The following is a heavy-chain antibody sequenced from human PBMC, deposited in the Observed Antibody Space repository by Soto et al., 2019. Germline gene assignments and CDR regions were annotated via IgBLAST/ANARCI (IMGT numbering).Heavy chain of an antibody. Sequence: PGGSLRLSCAGSGFTFSSYGMHWVRQAPGKGLEWVAVISYDGSDKYYGDSVKGRFTISRDDSKNTLYLQMNSLRVEETAIYFCVIAAGYDYVWGSSGLDPWGQGTLVTVSS. CDR2: ISYDGSDK. D-gene: IGHD3-16*01. J-gene: IGHJ5*02. CDR3: VIAAGYDYVWGSSGLDP. V-gene: IGHV3-30*03. CDR1: GFTFSSYG.